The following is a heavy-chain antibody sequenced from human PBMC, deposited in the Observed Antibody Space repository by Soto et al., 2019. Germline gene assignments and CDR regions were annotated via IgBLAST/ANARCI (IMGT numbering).Heavy chain of an antibody. CDR3: ARLYSDGSGFYYREFDY. Sequence: VQLVQSGVEVKKPGASVKVSCEASGYTFTSYKISWLRQAPGQGLEWMGWINPHNGKTDYAQKVQDRVTMTADTSTSTAYMELRSVRSDDTAMYYCARLYSDGSGFYYREFDYWGQGTLVTVSS. J-gene: IGHJ4*02. V-gene: IGHV1-18*01. D-gene: IGHD3-22*01. CDR2: INPHNGKT. CDR1: GYTFTSYK.